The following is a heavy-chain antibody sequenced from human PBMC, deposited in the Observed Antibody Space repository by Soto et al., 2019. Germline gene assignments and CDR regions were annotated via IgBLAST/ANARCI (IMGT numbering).Heavy chain of an antibody. J-gene: IGHJ6*02. Sequence: GESLKISCKGSAYSFTSYWIAWVRQMPGKGLEGMRIIYPGEPDTRYSPSVQVEATISADKSISSAYLQWCSLKASYTAIYYCARQPVRYISGWNLYYYYGMDVWGQGTTVTVSS. CDR3: ARQPVRYISGWNLYYYYGMDV. CDR2: IYPGEPDT. V-gene: IGHV5-51*01. D-gene: IGHD6-19*01. CDR1: AYSFTSYW.